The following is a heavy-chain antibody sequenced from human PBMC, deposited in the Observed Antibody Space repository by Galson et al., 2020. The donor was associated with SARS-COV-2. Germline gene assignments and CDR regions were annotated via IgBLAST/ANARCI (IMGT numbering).Heavy chain of an antibody. CDR2: INIGGNT. CDR1: GGSFSSYS. Sequence: SETLSLTCAVYGGSFSSYSWTWIRQPPGKGLEWIGEINIGGNTNYSPSLRSRVTISIDTSKNQFSLNLKSVTAADTALYYCARGHRGVVPSPVLGLGPLYSYYYMDVWDKGATVTVSS. D-gene: IGHD3-10*01. V-gene: IGHV4-34*01. CDR3: ARGHRGVVPSPVLGLGPLYSYYYMDV. J-gene: IGHJ6*03.